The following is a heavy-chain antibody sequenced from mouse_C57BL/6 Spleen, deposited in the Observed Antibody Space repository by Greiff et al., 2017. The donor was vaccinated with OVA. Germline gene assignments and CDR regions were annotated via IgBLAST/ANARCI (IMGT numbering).Heavy chain of an antibody. CDR2: INPGSGGT. CDR3: AREGDWYFDV. J-gene: IGHJ1*03. Sequence: QVQLQQSGAELVRPGTSVKVSCKASGYAFTNYLIEWVKQRPGQGLEWIGVINPGSGGTNYNEKFKGKATLTADKSSSTAYMQLSSLTSEDSAVYFCAREGDWYFDVWGTGTTVTVSS. V-gene: IGHV1-54*01. CDR1: GYAFTNYL.